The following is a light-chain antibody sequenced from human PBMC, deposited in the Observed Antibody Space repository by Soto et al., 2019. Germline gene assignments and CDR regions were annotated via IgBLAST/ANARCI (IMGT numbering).Light chain of an antibody. V-gene: IGKV1-5*03. CDR3: QQYHSYWT. CDR1: QSISSW. J-gene: IGKJ1*01. CDR2: KAS. Sequence: DIQMTQSPSTLSASVGDRVTITCRASQSISSWLAWYQQKPGKAPKLLIYKASSLESGVPSRFSGSGSGTEFTLTISSLQPDDFATYYCQQYHSYWTFGQGTKGDIK.